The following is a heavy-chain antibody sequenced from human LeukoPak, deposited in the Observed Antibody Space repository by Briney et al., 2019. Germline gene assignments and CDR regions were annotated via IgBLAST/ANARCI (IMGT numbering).Heavy chain of an antibody. CDR1: GYTFTAYY. Sequence: GASVKVSCKASGYTFTAYYMHWIRQAPGQGLEWMGWMDPNSGGTNYAQKFQGRLTMTWDSSISTVYMELSSLRSDDTAVYYCARDEARVQSSYWFDPWGQGTLVTVSS. V-gene: IGHV1-2*02. J-gene: IGHJ5*02. CDR2: MDPNSGGT. CDR3: ARDEARVQSSYWFDP.